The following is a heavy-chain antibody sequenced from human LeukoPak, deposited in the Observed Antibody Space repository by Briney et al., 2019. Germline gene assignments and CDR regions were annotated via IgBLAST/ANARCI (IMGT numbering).Heavy chain of an antibody. CDR2: ISTDGSST. D-gene: IGHD3-3*02. CDR3: ARISI. Sequence: GGSLRLSCAASGFTFSSYWMHWVRQAPGKGLVWVSRISTDGSSTTYADSVKGRFTISRDNAKDTLYLQMNSLRAEDTAVYYCARISIWGQGTMVTVSS. CDR1: GFTFSSYW. J-gene: IGHJ3*02. V-gene: IGHV3-74*01.